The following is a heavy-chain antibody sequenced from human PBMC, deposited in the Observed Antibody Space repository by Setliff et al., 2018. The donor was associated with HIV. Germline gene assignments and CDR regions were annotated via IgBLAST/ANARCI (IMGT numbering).Heavy chain of an antibody. J-gene: IGHJ4*02. V-gene: IGHV3-66*01. CDR2: IHSGGST. CDR3: AKDRWGGKPYYFDY. Sequence: PGGSLRLSCAASGFTVSNDYMSWVRQAPGRGLEWVSVIHSGGSTYYADSVKGRFIISRDNSKNTLYLQMNSLRAEDTAVYYCAKDRWGGKPYYFDYWGQGTLVTVSS. D-gene: IGHD7-27*01. CDR1: GFTVSNDY.